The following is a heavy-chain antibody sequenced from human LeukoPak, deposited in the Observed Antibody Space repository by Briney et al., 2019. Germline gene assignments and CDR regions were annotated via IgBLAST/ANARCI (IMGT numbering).Heavy chain of an antibody. Sequence: GGSLRLACAASGFTFSSYSMNWVRQAPGKGLEWVSSISSSSSYIYYADSVKGRFTISRDNAKNSLYLQMNSLRAEDTAVYYCARAATYYFDSGVYYYLPLDYWGQGTLVTVSS. CDR2: ISSSSSYI. J-gene: IGHJ4*02. CDR1: GFTFSSYS. D-gene: IGHD3-22*01. CDR3: ARAATYYFDSGVYYYLPLDY. V-gene: IGHV3-21*01.